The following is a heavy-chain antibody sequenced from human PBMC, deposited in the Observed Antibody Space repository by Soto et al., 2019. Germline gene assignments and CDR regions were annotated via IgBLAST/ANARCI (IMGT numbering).Heavy chain of an antibody. D-gene: IGHD2-2*01. CDR2: ISSSSSYI. V-gene: IGHV3-21*01. Sequence: PGGSLRLSCAASGFTFSSYSMNWVRQAPGKGLERVSSISSSSSYIYYADSVKGRFTISRDNAKNSLYLQMNSLRAEDTAVYYCARGPTYCSSTSCYFDYWGQGTLVTVSS. CDR3: ARGPTYCSSTSCYFDY. J-gene: IGHJ4*02. CDR1: GFTFSSYS.